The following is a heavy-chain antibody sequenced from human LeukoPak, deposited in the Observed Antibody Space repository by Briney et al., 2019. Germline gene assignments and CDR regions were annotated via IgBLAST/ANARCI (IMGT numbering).Heavy chain of an antibody. Sequence: GGSLRLSCAASGFTFSRYSMNWVRQAPGKGLEWVSSISSGSSFMYYADSVKGRFTISRDNAKNSLYLQMNSLRAKDAALYYCARDYYDSSGSSWFDPWGQGTLVTVSS. J-gene: IGHJ5*02. V-gene: IGHV3-21*01. CDR3: ARDYYDSSGSSWFDP. D-gene: IGHD3-22*01. CDR2: ISSGSSFM. CDR1: GFTFSRYS.